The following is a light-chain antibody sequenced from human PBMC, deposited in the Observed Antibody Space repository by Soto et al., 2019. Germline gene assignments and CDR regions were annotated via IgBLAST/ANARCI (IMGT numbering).Light chain of an antibody. Sequence: DIQMTQSPSSLSASLGDRVSITCRASQTITRYLNWYQQKPGKAPRLLIFAASSLQSGVPSRFSGSGSGADFTLTISSLQPEDFATYYCQQHYSIPWTLGPGTRWIS. V-gene: IGKV1-39*01. CDR3: QQHYSIPWT. CDR2: AAS. J-gene: IGKJ1*01. CDR1: QTITRY.